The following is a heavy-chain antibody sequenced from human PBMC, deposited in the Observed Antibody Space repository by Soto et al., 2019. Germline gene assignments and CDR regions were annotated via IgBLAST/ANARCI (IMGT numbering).Heavy chain of an antibody. V-gene: IGHV3-74*01. J-gene: IGHJ4*02. D-gene: IGHD2-2*01. CDR3: ARANGSNHPFDY. CDR1: GFTFSTYW. CDR2: ISTDGSST. Sequence: EVQLVESGGGLVQPGGSLRLSCAATGFTFSTYWMHWVRQGPGKGLVWVSRISTDGSSTTYADSVKGRFTISRDNAKNTRYLKMNSLRAEDTAVYYCARANGSNHPFDYWGQGSLVTVSS.